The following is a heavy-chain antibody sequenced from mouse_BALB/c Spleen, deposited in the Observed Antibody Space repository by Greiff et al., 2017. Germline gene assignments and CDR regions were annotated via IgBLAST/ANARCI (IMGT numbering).Heavy chain of an antibody. CDR1: GYTFTNYW. J-gene: IGHJ2*01. CDR3: ARGENDRTVDY. V-gene: IGHV1-63*02. CDR2: IYPGGGYT. Sequence: QVQLQQSGAELVRPGTSVKMSCKAAGYTFTNYWIDWVKQRPGHGLEWIGDIYPGGGYTNYNEKFKGKATLTADTSSSTAYMQLSSLTSEDSAIYYCARGENDRTVDYWGQGTTLTVSS. D-gene: IGHD2-12*01.